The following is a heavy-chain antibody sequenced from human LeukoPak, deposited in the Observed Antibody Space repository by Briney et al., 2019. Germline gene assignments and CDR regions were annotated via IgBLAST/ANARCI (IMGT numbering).Heavy chain of an antibody. CDR2: INWNDDK. CDR1: GFSLTSSGVG. V-gene: IGHV2-5*01. Sequence: SGPTLVKPTQTLTLTCTFSGFSLTSSGVGVGWIRQPPGKALEWLAVINWNDDKRYSPSLKSRLTITKDTSNNQVVLTMTNMDPVDTATYYCAHSRRPVAIRWFDPWGQGTLVTVSS. CDR3: AHSRRPVAIRWFDP. D-gene: IGHD2-2*01. J-gene: IGHJ5*02.